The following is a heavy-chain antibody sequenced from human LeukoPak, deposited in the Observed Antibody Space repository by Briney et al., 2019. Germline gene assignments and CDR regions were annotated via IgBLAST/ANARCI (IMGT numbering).Heavy chain of an antibody. CDR2: ISSGTTTI. CDR3: ARRYCSSTSCTLDY. V-gene: IGHV3-48*03. CDR1: GFTFSSYE. J-gene: IGHJ4*02. Sequence: GGSLRLSCAASGFTFSSYEMYWVRQAPGKGLEWVSYISSGTTTIYYADSVKGRFTISRDNAKNSLYLQMNSLRAEDTAVYYCARRYCSSTSCTLDYWGQGTLVTVSS. D-gene: IGHD2-2*01.